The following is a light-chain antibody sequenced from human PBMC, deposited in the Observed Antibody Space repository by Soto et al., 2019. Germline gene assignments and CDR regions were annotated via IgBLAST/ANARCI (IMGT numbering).Light chain of an antibody. CDR1: SSNIGSNT. CDR2: SNN. CDR3: AAWDDSLNGYV. J-gene: IGLJ1*01. Sequence: QSVLTQPPSASGNPGRRVTISCSGSSSNIGSNTVNWYQQLPGTAPKLLIYSNNQRPSGVPDRFSGSKSGTSASLAISGLQSEDEADYYCAAWDDSLNGYVFGTGTKVTVL. V-gene: IGLV1-44*01.